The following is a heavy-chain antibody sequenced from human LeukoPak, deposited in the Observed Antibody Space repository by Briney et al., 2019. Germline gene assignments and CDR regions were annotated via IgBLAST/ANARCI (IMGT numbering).Heavy chain of an antibody. D-gene: IGHD4-17*01. J-gene: IGHJ4*02. Sequence: PSETLSLTCTVSGGSISSYYWSWIRQPPGKGLEWIGYIYYSGSTNYNPSLKSRVTISVDTSKNQFSLKLSSVTAADTAVYYCASIPYGDYVFDYWGQGTLVTVSS. CDR3: ASIPYGDYVFDY. CDR1: GGSISSYY. CDR2: IYYSGST. V-gene: IGHV4-59*01.